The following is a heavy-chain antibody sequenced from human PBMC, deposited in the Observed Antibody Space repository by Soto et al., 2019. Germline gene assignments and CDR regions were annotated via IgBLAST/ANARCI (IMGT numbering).Heavy chain of an antibody. V-gene: IGHV4-4*02. Sequence: SETLSLTCAVSGGSISSANWWTWVRQPPGKGLEWIGEIYHGGSTSYNPPLKSRVTLSLDKFKNHFSLNLTSVTAADTAVYYCARLSFSYGVDVWGQGTTVTVSS. CDR3: ARLSFSYGVDV. J-gene: IGHJ6*02. CDR2: IYHGGST. CDR1: GGSISSANW.